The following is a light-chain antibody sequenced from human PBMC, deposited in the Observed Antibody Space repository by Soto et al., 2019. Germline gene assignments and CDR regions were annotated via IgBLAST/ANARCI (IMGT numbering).Light chain of an antibody. CDR2: TAS. CDR3: QQYNTFWT. V-gene: IGKV1-12*01. J-gene: IGKJ1*01. CDR1: QDIGSW. Sequence: DIQMTQSPSSVSASVGDRVTITCRASQDIGSWLAWYQQKSGKAPKLLIYTASSLPSGVPSRFSGSGSGTDFTLTISSLQPDDSATYYCQQYNTFWTFGQGTKV.